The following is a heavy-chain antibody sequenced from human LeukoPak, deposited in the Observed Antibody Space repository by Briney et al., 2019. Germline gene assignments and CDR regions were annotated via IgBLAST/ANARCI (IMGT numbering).Heavy chain of an antibody. CDR2: ISGSNSYI. CDR3: AREGARDSSGYYGDAFDI. J-gene: IGHJ3*02. V-gene: IGHV3-21*01. CDR1: GFSFSSYS. Sequence: GGSLRLSCAASGFSFSSYSMNWVRQAPGKGLEWVSSISGSNSYIYYADSVKGRFTISRDNAKTSLYLQMNSLRAEDTALYYCAREGARDSSGYYGDAFDIWGQGTMVTVSS. D-gene: IGHD3-22*01.